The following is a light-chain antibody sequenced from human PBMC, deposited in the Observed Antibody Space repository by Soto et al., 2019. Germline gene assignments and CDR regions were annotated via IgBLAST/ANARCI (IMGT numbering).Light chain of an antibody. CDR2: EVS. V-gene: IGLV2-14*01. CDR1: SSDVGGYNY. CDR3: SSYTSSSTLLV. Sequence: QSALTQPASVSGSPGQSITISCTGTSSDVGGYNYVSWYQQHPGKAPKLMIYEVSNRPSGGANRFSGSKSGNTASLTISGLQAEDEADYYCSSYTSSSTLLVFGTGTKLTVL. J-gene: IGLJ1*01.